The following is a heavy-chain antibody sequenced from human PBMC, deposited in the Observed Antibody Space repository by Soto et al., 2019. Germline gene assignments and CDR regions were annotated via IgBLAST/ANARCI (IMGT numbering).Heavy chain of an antibody. V-gene: IGHV3-30*18. CDR3: AKDHRPWELPAVVDFDY. D-gene: IGHD1-26*01. J-gene: IGHJ4*02. CDR2: ISYDGSNK. Sequence: LRLSCAASGFTFSSYGMHWVRQAPGKGLEWVAVISYDGSNKYYADSVKGRFTISRDNSKNTLYLQMNSLRAEDTAVYYCAKDHRPWELPAVVDFDYWGQGTLVTVSS. CDR1: GFTFSSYG.